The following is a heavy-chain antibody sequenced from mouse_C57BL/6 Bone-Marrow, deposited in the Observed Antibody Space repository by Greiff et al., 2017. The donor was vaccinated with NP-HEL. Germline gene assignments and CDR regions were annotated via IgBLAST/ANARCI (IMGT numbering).Heavy chain of an antibody. V-gene: IGHV5-9-1*02. CDR2: ISSGGDYI. D-gene: IGHD1-1*01. Sequence: EVQGVESGEGLVKPGGSLKLSCAASGFTFSSYAMSWVRQTPEKRLEWVAYISSGGDYIYYADTVKGRFTISRDNARNTLYLQMSSLKSEDTAMYYCTRVTTVVNGYFDVWGTGTTVTVSS. CDR1: GFTFSSYA. J-gene: IGHJ1*03. CDR3: TRVTTVVNGYFDV.